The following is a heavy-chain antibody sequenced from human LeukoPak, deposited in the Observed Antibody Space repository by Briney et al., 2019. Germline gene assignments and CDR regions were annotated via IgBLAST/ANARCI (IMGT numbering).Heavy chain of an antibody. D-gene: IGHD2/OR15-2a*01. CDR1: EFTFSSYS. CDR2: IKQDGSEK. J-gene: IGHJ3*02. CDR3: ARWFVTKAFDI. Sequence: PGGSLRLSCAASEFTFSSYSMNWVRQAPGKGLEWVANIKQDGSEKYYVDSVKGRFTISRDNAKNSLYLQMNSLRAEDTAVYYCARWFVTKAFDIWGQGTMVTVSS. V-gene: IGHV3-7*03.